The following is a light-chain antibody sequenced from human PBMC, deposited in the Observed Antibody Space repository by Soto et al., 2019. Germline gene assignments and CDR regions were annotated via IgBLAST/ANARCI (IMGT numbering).Light chain of an antibody. J-gene: IGLJ1*01. CDR2: EVS. CDR1: RSDVGGYNY. CDR3: IAYTRINAYV. Sequence: QSALPQPASVSGSPGQSITISCTGTRSDVGGYNYVSWYQQHPGKAPKLMIYEVSNRPSGVSNRFSGSKSGNTASLTISGHQAEDEAEYYFIAYTRINAYVFGTGTKLTVL. V-gene: IGLV2-14*01.